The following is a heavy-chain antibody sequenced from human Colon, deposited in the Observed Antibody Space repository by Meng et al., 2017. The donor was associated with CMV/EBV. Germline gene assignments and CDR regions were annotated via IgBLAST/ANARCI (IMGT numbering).Heavy chain of an antibody. J-gene: IGHJ4*02. CDR2: VNWNSAAI. V-gene: IGHV3-9*01. CDR3: VKAQTTTQSNYFGD. D-gene: IGHD1-14*01. Sequence: SLKISCAASGFIFDDFAMHWVRQAPGKGLEWVATVNWNSAAIHYAASVKGRFTISRDNAKTSLSLQMNSLRPEDTALYYCVKAQTTTQSNYFGDWGQGTLVTVSS. CDR1: GFIFDDFA.